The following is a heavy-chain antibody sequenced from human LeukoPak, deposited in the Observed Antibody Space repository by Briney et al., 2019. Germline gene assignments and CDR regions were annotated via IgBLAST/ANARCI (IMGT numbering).Heavy chain of an antibody. CDR3: AIGEGATSYFDY. CDR1: GGSFSGYY. Sequence: PSETLSLTCAVYGGSFSGYYWSWIRQPPGKGLEWIGEINHSGSTNYNPSLKSRVTISVDTSKNQFSLKLSSVTAADTAVYYCAIGEGATSYFDYWGQGTLVTVSS. D-gene: IGHD1-26*01. CDR2: INHSGST. V-gene: IGHV4-34*01. J-gene: IGHJ4*02.